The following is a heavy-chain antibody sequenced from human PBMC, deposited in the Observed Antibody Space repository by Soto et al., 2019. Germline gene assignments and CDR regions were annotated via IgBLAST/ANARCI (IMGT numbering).Heavy chain of an antibody. CDR3: ARDRVAVAALDDY. CDR2: ISSSSSYI. Sequence: PGGSLRLSCAASGFTFSSYSMDWVRQAPGKGLEWVSSISSSSSYIYYADSVKGRFTISRDNAKNSLYLQMNSLRAEDTAVYYCARDRVAVAALDDYWGQGTLVTVSS. J-gene: IGHJ4*02. V-gene: IGHV3-21*01. D-gene: IGHD6-19*01. CDR1: GFTFSSYS.